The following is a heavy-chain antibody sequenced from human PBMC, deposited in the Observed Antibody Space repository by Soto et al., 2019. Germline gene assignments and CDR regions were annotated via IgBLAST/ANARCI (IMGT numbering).Heavy chain of an antibody. Sequence: SETLSLTCAVYGGSFSGYYWSWIRQPPGKGLEWIGEINHSGSTNYNPSLKSRFTISVDTSKNQFSLKLSSVTAADTAVYYGARGRVTGDAFDIWGQGTMVTVSS. CDR1: GGSFSGYY. J-gene: IGHJ3*02. CDR3: ARGRVTGDAFDI. CDR2: INHSGST. D-gene: IGHD7-27*01. V-gene: IGHV4-34*01.